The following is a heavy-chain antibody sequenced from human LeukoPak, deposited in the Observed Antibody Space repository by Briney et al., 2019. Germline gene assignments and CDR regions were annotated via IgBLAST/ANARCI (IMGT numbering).Heavy chain of an antibody. D-gene: IGHD3-3*01. CDR2: INHSGST. V-gene: IGHV4-34*01. Sequence: PSETLSLTCTVSGGSISSYYWSWIRQPPGKGLEWIGEINHSGSTNYNPSLKSRVTISVDTSKNQFSLKLSSVTAADTAVYYCARGRLGGGYWGQGTLVTVSS. J-gene: IGHJ4*02. CDR3: ARGRLGGGY. CDR1: GGSISSYY.